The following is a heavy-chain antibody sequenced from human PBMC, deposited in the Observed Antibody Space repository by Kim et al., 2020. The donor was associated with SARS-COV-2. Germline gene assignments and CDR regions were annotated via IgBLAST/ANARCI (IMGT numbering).Heavy chain of an antibody. CDR2: ISGSGGST. V-gene: IGHV3-23*01. J-gene: IGHJ5*02. D-gene: IGHD5-12*01. Sequence: GGSLRLSCAASGFTFSSYAMSWVRQAPGKGLEWVSAISGSGGSTYYADSVKGRFTISRDNSKNTLYLQMNSLRAEDTAVYYCAKDIVATIRVGGNWFDPWGQGTLVTVSS. CDR1: GFTFSSYA. CDR3: AKDIVATIRVGGNWFDP.